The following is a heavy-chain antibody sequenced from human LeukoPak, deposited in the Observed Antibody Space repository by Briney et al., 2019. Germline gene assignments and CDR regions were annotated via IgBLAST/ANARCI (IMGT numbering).Heavy chain of an antibody. CDR3: AKDKTAMVTVPPYYGMDV. J-gene: IGHJ6*02. D-gene: IGHD5-18*01. CDR1: GFTFDDYA. V-gene: IGHV3-9*01. Sequence: PGGSLRLSCAASGFTFDDYAMHWVRQAPGKGLEWVSGISWNSGSIGYADSVKGRFTISRDNAKNSLYLQMNSLRAEDTALYYCAKDKTAMVTVPPYYGMDVWGQGTTVTVSS. CDR2: ISWNSGSI.